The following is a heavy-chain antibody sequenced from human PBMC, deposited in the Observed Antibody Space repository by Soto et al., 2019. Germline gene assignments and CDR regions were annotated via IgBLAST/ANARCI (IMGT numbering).Heavy chain of an antibody. J-gene: IGHJ4*02. V-gene: IGHV3-11*01. CDR2: ISSSGNTL. D-gene: IGHD3-22*01. CDR1: GFTFSDYY. CDR3: AKMSSENYYDPVFS. Sequence: QVQLVESGGGLVKTSGSLRIACAASGFTFSDYYMRWVRQAPGKGLEWVSYISSSGNTLYYADSVKGRFTISRDNAKNSVYLQMNSLRAEDTALYFCAKMSSENYYDPVFSWGQGTLVTVSS.